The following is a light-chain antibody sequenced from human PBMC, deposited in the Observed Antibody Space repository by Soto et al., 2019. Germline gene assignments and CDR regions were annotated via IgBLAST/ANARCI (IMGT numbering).Light chain of an antibody. CDR1: SSDVGGYNY. CDR2: EVS. V-gene: IGLV2-14*01. J-gene: IGLJ1*01. CDR3: SSYTSTITYV. Sequence: QSVLTQPASVSGSPGQSITISCTGTSSDVGGYNYVSWYQHHPGKAPELMIYEVSNRPSGVSNRFSGSKSGNTASLTISGLQAEDEADYYCSSYTSTITYVFGSGTKVTVL.